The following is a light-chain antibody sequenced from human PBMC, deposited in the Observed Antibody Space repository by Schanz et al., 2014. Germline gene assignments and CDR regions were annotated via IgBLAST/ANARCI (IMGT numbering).Light chain of an antibody. CDR3: QQFQIYPWT. V-gene: IGKV3D-15*01. J-gene: IGKJ1*01. CDR2: DAS. Sequence: EIVMTQSPATLSVSPGERATLSCRASQSVSSNYLAWYQQKPGQAPRLLIYDASNRATGIPARFSGSGSGTEFTLTISSLQPDDFATYYCQQFQIYPWTFGQGTKVELK. CDR1: QSVSSN.